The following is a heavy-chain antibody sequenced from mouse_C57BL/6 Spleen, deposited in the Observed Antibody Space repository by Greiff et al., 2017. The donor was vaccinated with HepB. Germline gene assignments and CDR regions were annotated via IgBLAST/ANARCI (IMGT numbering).Heavy chain of an antibody. CDR2: IDPANGNT. CDR3: AGSVYYGSRRWYFDV. D-gene: IGHD1-1*01. Sequence: EVQLQESVAELVRPGASVKLSCTASGFNIKNTYMHWVKQRPEQGLEWIGRIDPANGNTKYAPKFQGKATITADTSSNTAYLQLSSLTSEDTAIYYCAGSVYYGSRRWYFDVWGTGTTVTVSS. J-gene: IGHJ1*03. V-gene: IGHV14-3*01. CDR1: GFNIKNTY.